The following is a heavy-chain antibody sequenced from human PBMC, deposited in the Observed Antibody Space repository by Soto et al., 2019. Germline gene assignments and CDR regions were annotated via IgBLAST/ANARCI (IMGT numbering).Heavy chain of an antibody. CDR1: GFSISTPGVG. CDR3: AHTSFVYNGHFVA. D-gene: IGHD3-10*01. J-gene: IGHJ4*02. V-gene: IGHV2-5*02. CDR2: IYWDDDK. Sequence: QITLKESGPTLVRPTQTLTLTCTFSGFSISTPGVGVGWIRQPPGKPLEWLELIYWDDDKRYSPSLRSRLTITKDASKNLVVFVMTSLDPVDTATYFCAHTSFVYNGHFVAWGQGAPVTVS.